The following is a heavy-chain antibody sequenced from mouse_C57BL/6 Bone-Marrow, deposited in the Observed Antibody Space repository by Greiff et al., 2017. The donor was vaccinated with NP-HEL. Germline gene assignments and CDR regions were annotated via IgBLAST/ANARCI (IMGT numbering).Heavy chain of an antibody. D-gene: IGHD2-1*01. CDR2: INPGSGGT. Sequence: VQLKESGAELVRPGTSVKVSCKASGYAFTNYLIEWVKQRPGQGLEWIGVINPGSGGTNYNEKFKGKATLTADKSSSTAYMQLSSLTSEDSAVYFCAVIYYGNWYYFDYWGQGTTLTVSS. CDR1: GYAFTNYL. V-gene: IGHV1-54*01. J-gene: IGHJ2*01. CDR3: AVIYYGNWYYFDY.